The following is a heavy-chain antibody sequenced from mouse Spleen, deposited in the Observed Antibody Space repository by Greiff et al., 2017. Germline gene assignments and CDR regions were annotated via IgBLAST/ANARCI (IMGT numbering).Heavy chain of an antibody. J-gene: IGHJ1*01. CDR2: IDPSDSET. V-gene: IGHV1-52*01. CDR3: ARSLSRGYWYFDV. Sequence: QVQLQQSGPELVKPGASVKLSCKASGYTFTSYWMHWVKQRPIQGLEWIGNIDPSDSETHYNQKFKDKATLTVDKSSSTAYMQLSSLTSEDSAVYYCARSLSRGYWYFDVWGAGTTVTVSS. D-gene: IGHD1-1*01. CDR1: GYTFTSYW.